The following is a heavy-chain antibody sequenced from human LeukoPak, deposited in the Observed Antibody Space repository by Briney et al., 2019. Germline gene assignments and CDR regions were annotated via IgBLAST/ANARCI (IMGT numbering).Heavy chain of an antibody. Sequence: PGGSLRLSCAASGFTFSSYDMHWVRQATGKGLEWVSAIGTAGDTYYPGSVKGRFTISRENAKNSLYLQMNSLRAGDTAVYYCARSRYDSSGYCFDYWGQGTLVTVSS. V-gene: IGHV3-13*01. CDR2: IGTAGDT. D-gene: IGHD3-22*01. CDR1: GFTFSSYD. CDR3: ARSRYDSSGYCFDY. J-gene: IGHJ4*02.